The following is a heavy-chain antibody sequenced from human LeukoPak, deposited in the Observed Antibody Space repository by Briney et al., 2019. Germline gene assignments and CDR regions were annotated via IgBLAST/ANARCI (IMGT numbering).Heavy chain of an antibody. Sequence: PSETLSLTCTVSGGSISSSSYYWGWIRQPPGKGLEWIGSIYYSGSTYYNPSLKSRVTISVDTSKNQFSLKLSSVTAADTAVYYCARDSSMATRSFDYWGQGTLVTVSS. CDR2: IYYSGST. CDR1: GGSISSSSYY. J-gene: IGHJ4*02. V-gene: IGHV4-39*07. D-gene: IGHD5-24*01. CDR3: ARDSSMATRSFDY.